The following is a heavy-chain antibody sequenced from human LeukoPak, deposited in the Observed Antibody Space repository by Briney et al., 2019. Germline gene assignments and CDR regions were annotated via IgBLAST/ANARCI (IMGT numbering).Heavy chain of an antibody. D-gene: IGHD6-13*01. CDR1: GGSINSGGYY. CDR2: IYYSGST. J-gene: IGHJ4*02. CDR3: ARFKQLVVFDY. Sequence: PSQTLSLTCAVSGGSINSGGYYWSWIRQPPGKGLEWIGYIYYSGSTNYNPSLKSRVTISVDTSKNQFSLKLSSVSAADTAVYYCARFKQLVVFDYWGQGTLVTVSS. V-gene: IGHV4-61*08.